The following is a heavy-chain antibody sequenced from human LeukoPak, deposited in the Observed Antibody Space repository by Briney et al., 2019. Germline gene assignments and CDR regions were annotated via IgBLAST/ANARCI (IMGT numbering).Heavy chain of an antibody. V-gene: IGHV3-74*01. J-gene: IGHJ4*02. D-gene: IGHD6-19*01. CDR2: INSDGSST. CDR1: GFTFRSYW. CDR3: ARYSSGWYVGRGYFDY. Sequence: GGSLRISCAASGFTFRSYWMDWVRQAPGKGLVWVSRINSDGSSTSYADSVKGRFTISRDNAKNTLYLQMNSLRAEDTAVYYCARYSSGWYVGRGYFDYWGQRTLVTVSS.